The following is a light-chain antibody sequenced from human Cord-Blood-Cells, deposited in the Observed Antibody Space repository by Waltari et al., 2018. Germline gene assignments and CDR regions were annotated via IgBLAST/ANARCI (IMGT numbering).Light chain of an antibody. CDR3: SSYTSSSTWV. Sequence: QSALTQPASVSGSPGQSITISCTGTSSDVGGYNYFSWYQQNPGKAPKLMIYDVSTRPSGVSKRFSGSKSGNTASLTISGLQAEDEADYYCSSYTSSSTWVFGGGTKLTVL. J-gene: IGLJ3*02. CDR2: DVS. V-gene: IGLV2-14*03. CDR1: SSDVGGYNY.